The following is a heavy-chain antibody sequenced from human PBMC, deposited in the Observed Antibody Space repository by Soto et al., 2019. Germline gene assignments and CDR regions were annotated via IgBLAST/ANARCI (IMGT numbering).Heavy chain of an antibody. CDR3: ATHLFPLDYGDYFDY. V-gene: IGHV1-69*02. Sequence: SVKVSCKASGGTFSSYTISWVRQAPGQGLEWMGRIIPILGIANYAQKFQGRVTITADKSTSTAYMELSSLRSEDTAVYYCATHLFPLDYGDYFDYWGQGTLVTVSS. CDR2: IIPILGIA. J-gene: IGHJ4*02. CDR1: GGTFSSYT. D-gene: IGHD4-17*01.